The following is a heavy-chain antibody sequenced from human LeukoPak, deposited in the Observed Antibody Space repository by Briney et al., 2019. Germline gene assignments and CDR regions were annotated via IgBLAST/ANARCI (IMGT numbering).Heavy chain of an antibody. V-gene: IGHV1-69*01. J-gene: IGHJ4*02. CDR3: ARALTTVTTWWLADY. Sequence: SVKVSCKASGGTFSSYAISWVRQAPGQGLEWMGGIIPIFGTANYAQKFHGRVTITADESTSTAYMELSSLRSEDTAVYYCARALTTVTTWWLADYWGQGTLVTVSS. D-gene: IGHD4-17*01. CDR2: IIPIFGTA. CDR1: GGTFSSYA.